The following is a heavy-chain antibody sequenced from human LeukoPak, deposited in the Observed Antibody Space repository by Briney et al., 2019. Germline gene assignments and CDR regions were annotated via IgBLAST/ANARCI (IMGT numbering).Heavy chain of an antibody. Sequence: SETLSLTCTVSGGSISSLTYYWSWIRQSAGKGLDWIGRINTSGSTNYKPSLKSRVTISVDTSKTQFSLWLSSVTAADTAVYDCARLGMGAPYYFDHWGQGILVTVSS. CDR3: ARLGMGAPYYFDH. D-gene: IGHD1-26*01. CDR1: GGSISSLTYY. CDR2: INTSGST. V-gene: IGHV4-61*02. J-gene: IGHJ4*02.